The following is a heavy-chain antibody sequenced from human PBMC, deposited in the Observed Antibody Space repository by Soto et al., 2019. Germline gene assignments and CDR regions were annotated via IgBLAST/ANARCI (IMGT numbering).Heavy chain of an antibody. J-gene: IGHJ2*01. Sequence: GGSLRLSCAASGLTFNNYAMSWVRQPPGKGLEWVSANSASGATTYYADSVKGRFTISRDNSRDTLYLEMNSLRAEDTAIYYCAKVDFDNWFSDLWGRGTLVTVSS. CDR1: GLTFNNYA. CDR2: NSASGATT. CDR3: AKVDFDNWFSDL. V-gene: IGHV3-23*01.